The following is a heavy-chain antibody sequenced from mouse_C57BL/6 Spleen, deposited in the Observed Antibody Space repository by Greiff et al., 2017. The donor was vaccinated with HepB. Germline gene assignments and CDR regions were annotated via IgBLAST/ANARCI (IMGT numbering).Heavy chain of an antibody. J-gene: IGHJ2*01. V-gene: IGHV1-69*01. CDR3: SRMSTVIPSNFDH. D-gene: IGHD1-1*01. CDR2: IDPSDSYT. CDR1: GYTFTSYW. Sequence: QVQLPQPGAALVMPGASVKLSCKASGYTFTSYWLHWVKQMPGQGLEWTGEIDPSDSYTNYNQKFKGKSTLTVDKSSSTAYMQPSSLTSEDSAVYFSSRMSTVIPSNFDHWGSGSTLTVS.